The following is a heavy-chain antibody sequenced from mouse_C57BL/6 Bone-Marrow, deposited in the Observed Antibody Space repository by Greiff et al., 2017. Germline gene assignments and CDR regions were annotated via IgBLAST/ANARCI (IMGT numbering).Heavy chain of an antibody. D-gene: IGHD6-1*01. V-gene: IGHV1-69*01. CDR1: GYTFTSYW. J-gene: IGHJ4*01. Sequence: QVQLKQPGAELVMPGASVKLSCKASGYTFTSYWMHWVKQRPGQGLEWIGEIDPSDSYTNYNQKFKGKSTLTVDKSSSTAYMQLSSLPSEDSAVYYCAREKLGSLYAMDYWGQGTSVTVSS. CDR2: IDPSDSYT. CDR3: AREKLGSLYAMDY.